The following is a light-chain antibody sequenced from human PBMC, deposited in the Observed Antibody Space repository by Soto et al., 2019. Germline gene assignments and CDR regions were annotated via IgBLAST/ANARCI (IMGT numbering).Light chain of an antibody. CDR2: GAS. Sequence: EIVLTQSQGTLSLSPGERATLSCRASESLRGSHLAWYQQKPGQAPRLLMYGASSRATGIPDRFSGSGAGTDYTLTISRLEPEDVAVYYCQHYSTSRGACGQGTKVEIK. V-gene: IGKV3-20*01. CDR3: QHYSTSRGA. J-gene: IGKJ1*01. CDR1: ESLRGSH.